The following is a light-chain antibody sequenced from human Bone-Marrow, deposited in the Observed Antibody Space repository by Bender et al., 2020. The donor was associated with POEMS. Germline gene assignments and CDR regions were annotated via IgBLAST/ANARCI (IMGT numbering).Light chain of an antibody. V-gene: IGLV1-40*01. CDR2: DNN. Sequence: QSVLTQPPSVSGAPGQRVTISCTGSSSNTGSGYDINWYQHLPGTAPKLLIYDNNNRPSGVPDRFSGSRSGTSASLAITGLQAEDEADYYCQSYDSRLSGSVFGGGTKLTVL. CDR1: SSNTGSGYD. CDR3: QSYDSRLSGSV. J-gene: IGLJ2*01.